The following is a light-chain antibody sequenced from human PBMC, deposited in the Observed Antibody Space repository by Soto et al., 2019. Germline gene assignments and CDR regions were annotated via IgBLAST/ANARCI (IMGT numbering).Light chain of an antibody. Sequence: NFMLTQPHSLSDSPGKTVIISCTRSSGSIASNYVQWYQQRPGSAPTPVIYEDNERPSGVPDRFSGSIDSSSNSASLTISGLKTDDEADYYCQSYHSGNVVFGGGTQLTV. CDR2: EDN. CDR1: SGSIASNY. J-gene: IGLJ2*01. CDR3: QSYHSGNVV. V-gene: IGLV6-57*04.